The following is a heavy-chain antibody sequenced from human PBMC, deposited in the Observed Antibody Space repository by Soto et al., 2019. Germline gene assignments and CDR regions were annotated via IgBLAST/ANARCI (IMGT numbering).Heavy chain of an antibody. Sequence: PGGSLRLSCAASGFTFSSYSMNWVRQAPGKGLEWVSYISSSSSTIYYEDSVKGRFTISRDNAKNSLYLQMNSLRAEDTAVYYCARDAFTNLGVDTTPGYMDVWGKAITVTV. CDR3: ARDAFTNLGVDTTPGYMDV. CDR2: ISSSSSTI. CDR1: GFTFSSYS. J-gene: IGHJ6*03. V-gene: IGHV3-48*01. D-gene: IGHD3-3*01.